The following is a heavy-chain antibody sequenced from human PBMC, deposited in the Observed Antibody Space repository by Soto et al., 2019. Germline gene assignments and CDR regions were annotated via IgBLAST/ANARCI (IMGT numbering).Heavy chain of an antibody. D-gene: IGHD6-13*01. CDR1: GYSFTSYW. J-gene: IGHJ4*02. Sequence: LGESLKISCKGSGYSFTSYWIGWVRQMPGKGLEWMGIIYPGDSDTRYSPSFQGQVTISADKSISTAYLQWSSLKASDTAMYYCARPSIAEAYQTPSPDDYWGQGTLVTVYS. CDR3: ARPSIAEAYQTPSPDDY. CDR2: IYPGDSDT. V-gene: IGHV5-51*01.